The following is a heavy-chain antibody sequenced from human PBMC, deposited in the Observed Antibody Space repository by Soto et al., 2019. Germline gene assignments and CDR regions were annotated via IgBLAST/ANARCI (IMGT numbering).Heavy chain of an antibody. CDR2: FYYSGST. CDR3: ARRSRLLWSGRDGMDV. V-gene: IGHV4-39*01. J-gene: IGHJ6*02. CDR1: GGSISRGSYY. Sequence: PETLSLTCTDSGGSISRGSYYSGWTRQPPGQGLEWIGRFYYSGSTSYNPSPKSRAPIPVRTSKHQFSLSLSSVTAPDTAVYYCARRSRLLWSGRDGMDVWGQGTTVTVSS. D-gene: IGHD2-21*01.